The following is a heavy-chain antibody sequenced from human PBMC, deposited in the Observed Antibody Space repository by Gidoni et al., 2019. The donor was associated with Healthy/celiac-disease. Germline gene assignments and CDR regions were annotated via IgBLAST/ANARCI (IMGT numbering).Heavy chain of an antibody. CDR2: IYYSGST. J-gene: IGHJ4*02. Sequence: QLQLQESGPGLVKPSETLSLTCTVSGGSISSSSYYWGWIRQPPGKGLEWIGSIYYSGSTYYNPSLKSRVTISVDTSKNQFSLKLSSVTAADTAVYYCARQVHYYYDSSFDYWGQGTLVTVSS. D-gene: IGHD3-22*01. V-gene: IGHV4-39*01. CDR1: GGSISSSSYY. CDR3: ARQVHYYYDSSFDY.